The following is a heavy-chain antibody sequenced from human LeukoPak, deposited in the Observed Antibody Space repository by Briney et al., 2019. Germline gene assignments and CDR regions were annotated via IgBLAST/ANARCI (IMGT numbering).Heavy chain of an antibody. Sequence: SQTLSLTCAVYGGSFSGYYWSWIRQPPGKGLEWIGEINHSGSTNYNPSLKSRVTISVDTSKNQFSLKLSSVTAADTAVYYCARGRLYGMDVWGQGTTVTVSS. CDR3: ARGRLYGMDV. CDR2: INHSGST. CDR1: GGSFSGYY. V-gene: IGHV4-34*01. J-gene: IGHJ6*02.